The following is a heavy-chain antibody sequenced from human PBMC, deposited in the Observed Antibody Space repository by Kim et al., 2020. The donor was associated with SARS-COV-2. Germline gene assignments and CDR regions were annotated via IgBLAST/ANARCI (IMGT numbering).Heavy chain of an antibody. Sequence: SETLSLTCTVSGGSISSYYWSWIRQPPGKGLEWIGYIYYSGSTNYNPSLKSRVTISVDTSKNQFSLKLSSVTAADTAVYYCARDPVRDGYNEWPHWYFDLWGRGTLVTVSS. V-gene: IGHV4-59*01. CDR1: GGSISSYY. D-gene: IGHD5-12*01. J-gene: IGHJ2*01. CDR3: ARDPVRDGYNEWPHWYFDL. CDR2: IYYSGST.